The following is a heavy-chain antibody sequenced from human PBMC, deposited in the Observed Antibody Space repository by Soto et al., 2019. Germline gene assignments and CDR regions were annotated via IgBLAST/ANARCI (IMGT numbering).Heavy chain of an antibody. CDR3: AGMPYTSGLRFDP. CDR2: IYQSGVT. CDR1: GDSYSISTYS. J-gene: IGHJ5*02. D-gene: IGHD6-19*01. V-gene: IGHV4-30-2*01. Sequence: SETLSLTCNMSGDSYSISTYSWSWIRQPPGKALQWIGFIYQSGVTSYNPSLASRVSISLDRSNNQCSLKLKSVTAADTAVYFCAGMPYTSGLRFDPWGPGTLVTVSS.